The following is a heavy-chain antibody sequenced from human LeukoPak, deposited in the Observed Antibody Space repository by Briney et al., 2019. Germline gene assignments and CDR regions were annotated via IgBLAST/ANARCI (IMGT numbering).Heavy chain of an antibody. CDR3: ARSGKAGYCSGGSCYLSWFDP. CDR1: GGSISSSIYY. CDR2: IYYSGST. V-gene: IGHV4-39*01. D-gene: IGHD2-15*01. J-gene: IGHJ5*02. Sequence: SETLSLTCTVSGGSISSSIYYWGWIRQPPGKGLEWIGSIYYSGSTYYNPSLKSRVTISVDTSKNQFSLRLSSVTAADTAVYYCARSGKAGYCSGGSCYLSWFDPWGQGTLVTVSS.